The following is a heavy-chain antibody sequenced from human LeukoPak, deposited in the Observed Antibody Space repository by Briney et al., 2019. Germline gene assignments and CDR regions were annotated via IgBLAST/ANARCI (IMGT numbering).Heavy chain of an antibody. CDR1: GYTFSDYG. J-gene: IGHJ6*02. D-gene: IGHD4-11*01. V-gene: IGHV1-18*01. CDR3: ARVKDSSWSNYYGMDV. Sequence: ASVKVSCKASGYTFSDYGISWVRQAPGQGLEWMGSISAFNGNTIYAQKFQGRLTVTTDTSTSTAYMDLRSLRSDDTAVYYCARVKDSSWSNYYGMDVWGQGTTVTVSS. CDR2: ISAFNGNT.